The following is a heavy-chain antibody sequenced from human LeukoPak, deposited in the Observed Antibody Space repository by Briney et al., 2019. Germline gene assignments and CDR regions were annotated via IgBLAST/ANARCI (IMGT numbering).Heavy chain of an antibody. CDR1: GFTFTGHS. J-gene: IGHJ3*02. Sequence: PGRSLRLSCVASGFTFTGHSMHWVRQAPGKGLEWVAVVGNDEKTKFYADSLKGRFTISRDNSKNTLYLQMNSLRAEDTAVYYCAKQAGRLRQNAFDIWGQGTMVTVSS. D-gene: IGHD1-26*01. V-gene: IGHV3-30-3*02. CDR2: VGNDEKTK. CDR3: AKQAGRLRQNAFDI.